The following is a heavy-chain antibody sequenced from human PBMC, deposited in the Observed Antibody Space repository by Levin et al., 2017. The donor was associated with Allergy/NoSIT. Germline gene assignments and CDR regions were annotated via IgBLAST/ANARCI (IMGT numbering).Heavy chain of an antibody. J-gene: IGHJ4*02. V-gene: IGHV4-30-4*01. Sequence: LRLSCTVSGGSVSSADCQWTWIRQSPGKGLEWIGSISHSGSTYYNLSLKSRISISVDASKNQFSLKLSSVTASDTAVYYCARDYYDSRGSYFRTFDYWGQGSLVTVSS. CDR2: ISHSGST. CDR1: GGSVSSADCQ. CDR3: ARDYYDSRGSYFRTFDY. D-gene: IGHD3-22*01.